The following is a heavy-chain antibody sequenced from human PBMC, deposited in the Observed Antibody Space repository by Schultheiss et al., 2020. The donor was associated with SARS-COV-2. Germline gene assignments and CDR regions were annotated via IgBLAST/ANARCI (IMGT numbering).Heavy chain of an antibody. CDR2: IIPIFGTA. Sequence: SVKVSCKASGGTFNTYTIGWVRQAPGQGPEWMGGIIPIFGTANYAQKFQGRVTITADKSTSTAYMELSSLRSDDTAVYYCARETLVASGCPDYWGQGTLVTVSS. CDR1: GGTFNTYT. J-gene: IGHJ4*02. CDR3: ARETLVASGCPDY. D-gene: IGHD6-19*01. V-gene: IGHV1-69*06.